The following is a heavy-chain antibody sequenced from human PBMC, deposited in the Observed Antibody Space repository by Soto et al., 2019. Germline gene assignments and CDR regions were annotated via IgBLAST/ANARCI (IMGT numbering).Heavy chain of an antibody. CDR1: GFTFSSYA. D-gene: IGHD3-16*02. Sequence: GGSLRLSCAASGFTFSSYAMHWVRQAPGKGLEWVAVISYDGSNKYYADSVKGRFTISRDNSKNTLYLQMNSLRAEDTAVYYCARDGIGITFGGVIAISGFDYWGQGTLVTVSS. CDR2: ISYDGSNK. CDR3: ARDGIGITFGGVIAISGFDY. V-gene: IGHV3-30-3*01. J-gene: IGHJ4*02.